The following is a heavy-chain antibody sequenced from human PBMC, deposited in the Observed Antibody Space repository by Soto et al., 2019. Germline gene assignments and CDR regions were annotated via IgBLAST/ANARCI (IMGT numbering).Heavy chain of an antibody. CDR3: ASGSPVTTDY. J-gene: IGHJ4*02. V-gene: IGHV4-30-2*01. CDR1: GGSISSCGYS. D-gene: IGHD4-17*01. Sequence: QLQLQESGSGLVKPSLTLSLTGAVSGGSISSCGYSGRWIRQPPGKGLEWIGYIYHRGSTYYNPSLKYRVTRSVDRSKNQFSLKLSSVTAADTAVYYCASGSPVTTDYWGQGTLVTVSS. CDR2: IYHRGST.